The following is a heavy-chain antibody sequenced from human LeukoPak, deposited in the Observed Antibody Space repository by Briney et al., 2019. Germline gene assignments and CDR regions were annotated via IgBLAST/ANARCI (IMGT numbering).Heavy chain of an antibody. J-gene: IGHJ6*04. CDR3: ASCSSTSCYARGYGMDV. CDR2: ISSSSSYI. V-gene: IGHV3-21*01. Sequence: PGGSLRLSCAASGFTFSSYSMNWVRQAPGKGLEWASSISSSSSYIYYADSVKGRFTISRDNAKNSLYLQMNSLRAEDTAVYYCASCSSTSCYARGYGMDVWGKGTTVTVSS. D-gene: IGHD2-2*01. CDR1: GFTFSSYS.